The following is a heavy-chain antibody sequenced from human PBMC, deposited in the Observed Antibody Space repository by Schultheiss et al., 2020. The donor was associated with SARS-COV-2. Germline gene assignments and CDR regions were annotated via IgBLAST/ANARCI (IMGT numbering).Heavy chain of an antibody. D-gene: IGHD3-16*02. Sequence: ASVKVSCKASGYTFTGYYMHWVRQAPGQGLEWMGRINPNSGGTNYAQKFQGRVAMTSDTSISTAYMELSRLRSDDTAVYYCALITFGGVIVPDLDYWGQGTLVTVSS. CDR3: ALITFGGVIVPDLDY. J-gene: IGHJ4*02. CDR2: INPNSGGT. V-gene: IGHV1-2*06. CDR1: GYTFTGYY.